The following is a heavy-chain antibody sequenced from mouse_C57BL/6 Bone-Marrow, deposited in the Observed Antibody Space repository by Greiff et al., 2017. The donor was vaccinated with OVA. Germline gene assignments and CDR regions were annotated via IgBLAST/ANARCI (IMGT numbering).Heavy chain of an antibody. V-gene: IGHV1-82*01. CDR3: AGQSATAVGC. CDR1: GYSFSISG. D-gene: IGHD1-1*01. Sequence: QVQLKESGPELVKPGASVTVSCKASGYSFSISGMHWVKQTPGKGLEWIGRIYPGDGDTNYNGKFKGKATLTADKSSSTAYMQLSSLTSEDSAVCDYAGQSATAVGCWGEGTTLTVSS. CDR2: IYPGDGDT. J-gene: IGHJ2*01.